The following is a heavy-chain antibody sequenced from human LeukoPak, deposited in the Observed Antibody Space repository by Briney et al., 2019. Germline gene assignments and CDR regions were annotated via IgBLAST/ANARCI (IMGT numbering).Heavy chain of an antibody. D-gene: IGHD6-13*01. Sequence: SETLSLTCTVSGGSISSSSYYWGWIRQPPGKGLEWNGSIYYSGSTYYNPSLKSRVTISVDTSKNQFSLKLSSVTAADTAVYYCARQESSSWYVSSFGGERWGQGTLVTVSS. CDR1: GGSISSSSYY. CDR2: IYYSGST. J-gene: IGHJ4*02. V-gene: IGHV4-39*01. CDR3: ARQESSSWYVSSFGGER.